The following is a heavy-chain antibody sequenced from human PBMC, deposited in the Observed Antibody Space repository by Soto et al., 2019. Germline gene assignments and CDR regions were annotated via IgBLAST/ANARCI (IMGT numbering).Heavy chain of an antibody. CDR1: GGSFSGYY. V-gene: IGHV4-34*01. Sequence: KPSETLSLTCAVYGGSFSGYYWSWIRQPPGKGLEWIGEINHSGSTNYNPSLKSRVTISVDTSKNQFSLKLSSVTAADTAVYYCARGGFYYYGSGSIIDDWGQGTLVTVSS. D-gene: IGHD3-10*01. CDR3: ARGGFYYYGSGSIIDD. CDR2: INHSGST. J-gene: IGHJ4*02.